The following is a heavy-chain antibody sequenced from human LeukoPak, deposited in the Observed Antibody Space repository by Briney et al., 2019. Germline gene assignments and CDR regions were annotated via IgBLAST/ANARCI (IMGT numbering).Heavy chain of an antibody. J-gene: IGHJ6*02. CDR2: ISGSGGTT. V-gene: IGHV3-23*01. D-gene: IGHD6-13*01. CDR3: AKVSGAAGFQKGTYYYYGMDV. CDR1: GFTFNTYA. Sequence: GGSLRLSCAASGFTFNTYAMSWVRQAPGEGLGWVSVISGSGGTTYYAESVKGRFTVSRDNSKNALSLQMNSLRAEDTAVYFCAKVSGAAGFQKGTYYYYGMDVWGQGTTVTVSS.